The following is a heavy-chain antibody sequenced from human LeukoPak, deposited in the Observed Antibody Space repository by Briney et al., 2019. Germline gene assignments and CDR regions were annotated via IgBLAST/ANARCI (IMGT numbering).Heavy chain of an antibody. V-gene: IGHV3-23*01. J-gene: IGHJ6*02. CDR3: AKNLYCGGGSCYPSALGMDV. CDR1: GFTFSSYA. D-gene: IGHD2-15*01. Sequence: GGSLRLSCAASGFTFSSYAMSWVRQAPGKGLEWVSSISGSGNRTYYADSVKGRFTISRDNSKNTLSLQVNSLRAEDTAVYYCAKNLYCGGGSCYPSALGMDVWGQGTTVTVSS. CDR2: ISGSGNRT.